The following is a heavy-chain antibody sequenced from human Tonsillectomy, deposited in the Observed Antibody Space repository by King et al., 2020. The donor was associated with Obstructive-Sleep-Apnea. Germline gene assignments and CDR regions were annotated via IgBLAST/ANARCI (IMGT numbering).Heavy chain of an antibody. D-gene: IGHD4-17*01. J-gene: IGHJ4*02. Sequence: QLQESGPGLVKPSETLSLTCTVSGDSISNYYWSWIRQPPGKGLEWIGYMYYSGNTNFNPSLKSRVTISADTSTIQFSLRLSSVTAADTAVYYCARHRGVEDYGGYGDYFDYWGQGTLVIVSS. CDR2: MYYSGNT. CDR1: GDSISNYY. V-gene: IGHV4-59*08. CDR3: ARHRGVEDYGGYGDYFDY.